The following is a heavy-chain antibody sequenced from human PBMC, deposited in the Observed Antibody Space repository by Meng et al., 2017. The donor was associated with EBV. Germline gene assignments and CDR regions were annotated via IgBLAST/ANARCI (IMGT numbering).Heavy chain of an antibody. Sequence: HVQLVQSGAEVKKPGASVKVSCKASGYTFTSYYLHWVRQAPGQGREWMGIIIPAGGNTNYAQKFRGRFTMTRDTSTSTVYMDLSILTSEDTAVYYCVRELVGGTFDYWGQGTLVTVSS. D-gene: IGHD1/OR15-1a*01. CDR2: IIPAGGNT. J-gene: IGHJ4*02. V-gene: IGHV1-46*01. CDR3: VRELVGGTFDY. CDR1: GYTFTSYY.